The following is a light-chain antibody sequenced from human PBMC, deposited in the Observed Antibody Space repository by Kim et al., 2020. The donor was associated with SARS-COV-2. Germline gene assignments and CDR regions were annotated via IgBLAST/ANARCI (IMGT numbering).Light chain of an antibody. CDR3: QKCNGPPWT. CDR1: QGISNH. Sequence: DIQMTQSPSSLSASVGDRVTITGRASQGISNHVAWYQQKPGKVPKLLMYDASVLQSGVPSRFSGSGSGTDFTLTISSLQPEDVATYYCQKCNGPPWTFGQGTKVDIK. J-gene: IGKJ1*01. V-gene: IGKV1-27*01. CDR2: DAS.